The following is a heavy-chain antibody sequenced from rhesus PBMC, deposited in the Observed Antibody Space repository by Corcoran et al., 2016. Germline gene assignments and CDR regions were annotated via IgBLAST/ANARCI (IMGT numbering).Heavy chain of an antibody. D-gene: IGHD3-16*01. Sequence: QLQLQESGPGLVKPSETLSLTCAVSGYSISSGSGWSWIRQPPGKGLEWIGYISYSGSTSYNPSLKSRVTMSRDTSKNQFSLKLSSVTAADTAVYYCARVYSGSYYYFDYWGQGVLVTVSS. CDR1: GYSISSGSG. J-gene: IGHJ4*01. V-gene: IGHV4-122*02. CDR3: ARVYSGSYYYFDY. CDR2: ISYSGST.